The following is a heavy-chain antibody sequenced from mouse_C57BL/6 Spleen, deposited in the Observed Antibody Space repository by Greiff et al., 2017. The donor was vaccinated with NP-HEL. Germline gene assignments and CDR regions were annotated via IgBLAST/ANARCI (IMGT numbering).Heavy chain of an antibody. V-gene: IGHV14-4*01. D-gene: IGHD2-10*02. CDR3: TPYGKGFDY. CDR1: GFNIKDDY. CDR2: IDPENGDT. Sequence: EVQLQQSGAELVRPGASVKLSCTASGFNIKDDYMHWVKQRPEQGLEWIGWIDPENGDTEYASKFQGKATITADTSSNTAYLQLSSLSSEDTAVDYCTPYGKGFDYWGQGTTLTVSS. J-gene: IGHJ2*01.